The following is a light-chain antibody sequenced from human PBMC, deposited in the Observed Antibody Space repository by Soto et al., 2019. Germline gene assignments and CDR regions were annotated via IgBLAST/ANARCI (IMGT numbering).Light chain of an antibody. Sequence: EIVMTQSPATLSVSPGERATLSCRASQSVSSNLAWYQQKPGQAPRLLIYGASTRATGIPARFSGSGSGTEFTLTISSLQSEDFAVYYCQQSHSTPRTFGQGTKLEIK. CDR2: GAS. V-gene: IGKV3-15*01. J-gene: IGKJ2*01. CDR3: QQSHSTPRT. CDR1: QSVSSN.